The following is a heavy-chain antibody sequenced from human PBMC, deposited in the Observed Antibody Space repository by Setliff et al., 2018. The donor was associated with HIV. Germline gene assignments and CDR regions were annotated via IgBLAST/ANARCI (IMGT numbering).Heavy chain of an antibody. J-gene: IGHJ4*02. V-gene: IGHV4-39*07. Sequence: NPSETLSLTCTVSGGSISSSSYYWGWIRQPPGKGLEWIGSIYYSGSTYYNPSLKSRVTISVDTSKNQFSLKLSSVTAADTAVYYCARGEGWPYYFDYWGQGTLVTVSS. CDR1: GGSISSSSYY. CDR2: IYYSGST. CDR3: ARGEGWPYYFDY. D-gene: IGHD1-26*01.